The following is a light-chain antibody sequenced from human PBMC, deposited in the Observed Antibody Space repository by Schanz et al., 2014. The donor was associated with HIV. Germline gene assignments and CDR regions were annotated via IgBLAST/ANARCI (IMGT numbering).Light chain of an antibody. CDR2: ATS. CDR1: QRLSSSY. J-gene: IGKJ4*01. CDR3: QHRSNWPLT. V-gene: IGKV3D-20*02. Sequence: EIVLTQSPGSLSLSPGGRATLSCGASQRLSSSYLAWYQQKRDQPPRLVIYATSTRAAGIPDRFSGTGSGTDFTLTISRLEPEDFAVYYCQHRSNWPLTFGGGTKVEIK.